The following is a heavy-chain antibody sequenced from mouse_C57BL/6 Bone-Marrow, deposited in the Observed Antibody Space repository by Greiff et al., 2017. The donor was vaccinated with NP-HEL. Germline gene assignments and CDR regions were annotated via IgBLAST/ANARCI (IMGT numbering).Heavy chain of an antibody. Sequence: QVQLQQPGAELVMPGASVKLSCKASVYTFTSYWMHWVKQRPGQGLEWIGDIDPSDSYTNYNQKFKGKSTLTVDNSSSTAYMQLSSLTSEDSAVYYCARSHYYGSSYDYWGQGTTLTVSS. V-gene: IGHV1-69*01. J-gene: IGHJ2*01. D-gene: IGHD1-1*01. CDR3: ARSHYYGSSYDY. CDR1: VYTFTSYW. CDR2: IDPSDSYT.